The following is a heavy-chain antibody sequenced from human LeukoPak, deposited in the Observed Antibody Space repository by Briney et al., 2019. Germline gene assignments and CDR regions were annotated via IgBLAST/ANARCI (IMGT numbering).Heavy chain of an antibody. Sequence: GASVKVSCKASGYTFTSYYMHWVRQAPGQGLEWMGIINPSGGSTSYAQKFQGRVTMIRDTSTSTVYMELSRLRSDDTAMYYCARGYCSGGSCYSVENWFDPWGQGTLVTVSS. CDR1: GYTFTSYY. V-gene: IGHV1-46*01. J-gene: IGHJ5*02. CDR2: INPSGGST. D-gene: IGHD2-15*01. CDR3: ARGYCSGGSCYSVENWFDP.